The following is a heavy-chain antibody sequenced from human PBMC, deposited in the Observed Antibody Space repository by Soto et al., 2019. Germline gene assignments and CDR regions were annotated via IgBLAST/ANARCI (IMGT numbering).Heavy chain of an antibody. J-gene: IGHJ4*02. V-gene: IGHV4-34*01. CDR1: GGSLSGYY. Sequence: PSETLSLTCAVYGGSLSGYYWSWIRQPPGKGLEWIGEINHSGSTNYNPSLKSRVTISVDTSKNQFSLKLSSVTAADTAVYYCARALSGYDYVWGSYRYPQYFDYWGQGTLVTVSS. CDR2: INHSGST. CDR3: ARALSGYDYVWGSYRYPQYFDY. D-gene: IGHD3-16*02.